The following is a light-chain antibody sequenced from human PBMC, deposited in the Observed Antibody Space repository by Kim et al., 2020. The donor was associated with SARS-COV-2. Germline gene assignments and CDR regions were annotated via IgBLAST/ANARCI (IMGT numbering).Light chain of an antibody. CDR1: RSNIGYNT. CDR2: GDN. Sequence: PGPRVTVSCSGNRSNIGYNTVIWYQQLPGMAPKLLIYGDNQRPSGVPDRFSGSKSGTSASLAISGLQSEDEAEYYCSAWDDTLNVVFGGGTQLTVL. V-gene: IGLV1-44*01. CDR3: SAWDDTLNVV. J-gene: IGLJ2*01.